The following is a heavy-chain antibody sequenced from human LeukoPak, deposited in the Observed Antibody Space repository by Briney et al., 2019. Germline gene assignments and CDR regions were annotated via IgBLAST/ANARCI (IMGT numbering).Heavy chain of an antibody. Sequence: SVKVSCKASGGTFSSYAISWVRQAPGQGLEWTGGIIPIFGTANYAQKFQGRVTITTDESTSTAYVELSSLRSEDTAVYYCARASRREGDYGLFDYWGQGTLVTVSS. CDR1: GGTFSSYA. CDR2: IIPIFGTA. V-gene: IGHV1-69*05. D-gene: IGHD4-17*01. J-gene: IGHJ4*02. CDR3: ARASRREGDYGLFDY.